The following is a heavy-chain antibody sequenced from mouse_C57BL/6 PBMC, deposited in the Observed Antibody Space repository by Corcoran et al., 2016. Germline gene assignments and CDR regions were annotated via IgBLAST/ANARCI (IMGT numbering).Heavy chain of an antibody. CDR2: ISYDGSN. V-gene: IGHV3-6*01. J-gene: IGHJ2*01. CDR3: ARGDRGYDY. CDR1: GYSITSGYY. D-gene: IGHD3-1*01. Sequence: DVQLQESGPGLVKPSQSLSLTCSVTGYSITSGYYWNWIRQFPGNKLEWMGYISYDGSNNYNPSLKNRISITRDTSKNQFFLKLNSVTTEDTATYYCARGDRGYDYWGQGTTLTVSS.